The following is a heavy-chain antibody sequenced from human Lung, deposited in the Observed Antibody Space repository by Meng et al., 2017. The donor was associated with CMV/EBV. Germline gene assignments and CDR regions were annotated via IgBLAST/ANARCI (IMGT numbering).Heavy chain of an antibody. CDR3: ARDLGDDCTNGVCYSVDAFDI. Sequence: ASXXASXKASGYTFTGYYRHWVRQAPGQGLEWMGWINPNSGGTNYAQKFQGRVTMTRDTSISTAYMELSRLRSDDTAVYYCARDLGDDCTNGVCYSVDAFDIWXQGTXVTVSS. V-gene: IGHV1-2*02. D-gene: IGHD2-8*01. J-gene: IGHJ3*02. CDR2: INPNSGGT. CDR1: GYTFTGYY.